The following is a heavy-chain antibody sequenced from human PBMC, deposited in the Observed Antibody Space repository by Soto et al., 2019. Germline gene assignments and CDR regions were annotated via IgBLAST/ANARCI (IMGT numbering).Heavy chain of an antibody. J-gene: IGHJ3*01. CDR2: ISGSSDST. V-gene: IGHV3-48*01. D-gene: IGHD2-15*01. CDR1: GFTFSSYS. CDR3: ARGLGYCSGGNCYMDGAFDF. Sequence: GGSLRLSCAASGFTFSSYSMNWVRQAPGKGLEWVSDISGSSDSTYYADSVKGRFTISRDNSKNTLYVQMNSLRAEDTAEYYCARGLGYCSGGNCYMDGAFDFWGQGTMVTVSS.